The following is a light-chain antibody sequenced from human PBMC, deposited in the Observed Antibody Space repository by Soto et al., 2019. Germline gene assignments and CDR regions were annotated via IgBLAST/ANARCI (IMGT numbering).Light chain of an antibody. J-gene: IGKJ1*01. CDR3: QQYDESFRT. CDR2: GAS. V-gene: IGKV3-20*01. Sequence: DIVLTQSPGTLSLSPGERATLSCRASQSIGNNYLAWYQQKPGQAPRLLIYGASIRAIDIPDRFSGSGSGTDFTLTISRLEPEDFAVYYCQQYDESFRTFGQGTKVEIK. CDR1: QSIGNNY.